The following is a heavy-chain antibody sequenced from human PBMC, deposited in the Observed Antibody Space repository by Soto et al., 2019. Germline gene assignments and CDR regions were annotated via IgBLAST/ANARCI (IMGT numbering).Heavy chain of an antibody. D-gene: IGHD3-16*02. CDR1: GFTFSSYG. J-gene: IGHJ5*02. CDR3: AKDGPRYSSSWQGTGPDYVWGSYRSGPNWFDP. Sequence: QVQLVESGGGVVQPGRSLRLSCAASGFTFSSYGMHWVRQAPGKGLEWVAVISYDGSNKYYADSVKGRFTISRDNSKNTLYLQMNSLRAEDTAVYYCAKDGPRYSSSWQGTGPDYVWGSYRSGPNWFDPWGQGTLVTVSS. CDR2: ISYDGSNK. V-gene: IGHV3-30*18.